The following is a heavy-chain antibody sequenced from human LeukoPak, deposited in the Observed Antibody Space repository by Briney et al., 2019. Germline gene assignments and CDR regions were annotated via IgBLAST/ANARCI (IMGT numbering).Heavy chain of an antibody. CDR1: GYTFSNYG. J-gene: IGHJ6*03. CDR2: ISSYNDNT. V-gene: IGHV1-18*01. CDR3: ARDNGGTAMAYYYYYYMDV. Sequence: ASVKVSCKASGYTFSNYGISWVRQAPGQGLEWMGWISSYNDNTNYAQKLQGRVTMTTDTSTSTAYMELRSLRSEDTAVYYCARDNGGTAMAYYYYYYMDVWGKGTTVTISS. D-gene: IGHD5-18*01.